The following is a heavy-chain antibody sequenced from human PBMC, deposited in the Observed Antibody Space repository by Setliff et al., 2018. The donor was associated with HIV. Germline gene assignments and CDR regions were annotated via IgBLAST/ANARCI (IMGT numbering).Heavy chain of an antibody. CDR1: GGALNNYA. D-gene: IGHD3-16*01. V-gene: IGHV1-69*13. Sequence: SVKVSCKASGGALNNYAFNWVRQVPGQGLEWVGGIIPMFGTPSYAQNFQGRVTITADESTNTAYLEVNSLTYEDAAIYYCSLEEGGVWWPWGPGTLVTVSS. J-gene: IGHJ1*01. CDR3: SLEEGGVWWP. CDR2: IIPMFGTP.